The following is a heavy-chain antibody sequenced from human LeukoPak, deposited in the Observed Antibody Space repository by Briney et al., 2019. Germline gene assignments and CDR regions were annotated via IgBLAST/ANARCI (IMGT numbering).Heavy chain of an antibody. CDR3: AEALGYCSGTTCYFAFDV. CDR1: GFTFSSYA. J-gene: IGHJ3*01. V-gene: IGHV3-23*01. D-gene: IGHD2-15*01. Sequence: GGPLRLSCAASGFTFSSYAMSWVRQAPGKGLEWVSAISGSGSSTFYADSVKGRFAISRDTSKNTLYLQLSSLRAEDTALYYCAEALGYCSGTTCYFAFDVWGQGTMVTVSS. CDR2: ISGSGSST.